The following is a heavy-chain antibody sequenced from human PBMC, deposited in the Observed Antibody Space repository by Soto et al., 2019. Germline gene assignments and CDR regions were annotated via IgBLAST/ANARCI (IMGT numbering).Heavy chain of an antibody. V-gene: IGHV3-30*18. CDR2: ISYDASNK. CDR1: GISFVNNV. J-gene: IGHJ4*02. Sequence: PGGSLRLSCAASGISFVNNVMHWVHQAPGKGLEWVGVISYDASNKYYAHSVKGRFTISGDNSKNTLYLQMNSLRAEDTAVYYLAKDSYCYDSSDYHYCGRGTLV. D-gene: IGHD3-22*01. CDR3: AKDSYCYDSSDYHY.